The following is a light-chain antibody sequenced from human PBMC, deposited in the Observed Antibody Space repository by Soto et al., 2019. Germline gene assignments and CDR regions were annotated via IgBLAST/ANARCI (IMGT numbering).Light chain of an antibody. Sequence: QSALTQPASVSGSPGQSITISCTGTSSDVGDYDYVSWYQQCAGKAPKMMIYEVSNRPSGVSNRFSGSKSGNTASLTISGLQAEDEADYYCSSYRSSNTLLFGGGTKVTVL. J-gene: IGLJ2*01. CDR1: SSDVGDYDY. V-gene: IGLV2-14*01. CDR2: EVS. CDR3: SSYRSSNTLL.